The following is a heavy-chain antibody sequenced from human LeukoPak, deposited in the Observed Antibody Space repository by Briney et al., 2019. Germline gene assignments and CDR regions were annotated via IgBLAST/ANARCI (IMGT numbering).Heavy chain of an antibody. CDR2: VHPSGIF. CDR3: ARGRDRSKAGDH. Sequence: SYTLSLTRHVCLCCFHDYYCILLRQPPAKGLEWIGEVHPSGIFYYNSSLVSRVTISIDTSKSHFSLRLTSVTAADTAFYSCARGRDRSKAGDHWGRGSLVAVSS. V-gene: IGHV4-34*01. CDR1: LCCFHDYY. J-gene: IGHJ4*02. D-gene: IGHD5-24*01.